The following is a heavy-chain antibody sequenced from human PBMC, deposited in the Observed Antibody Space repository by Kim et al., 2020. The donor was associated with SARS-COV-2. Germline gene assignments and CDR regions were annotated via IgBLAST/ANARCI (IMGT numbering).Heavy chain of an antibody. CDR2: ISYDGSNK. D-gene: IGHD6-19*01. CDR3: AREVAGGYSSGWTLYISGAKV. J-gene: IGHJ6*01. Sequence: GGSLRLSCAASGFTFSSYGMHWVRQAPGKGLEWVAVISYDGSNKYYADSVKGRFTISRDNSKNTLYLQMNSLRAEDTAVYYCAREVAGGYSSGWTLYISGAKVWRQPTTLTVST. V-gene: IGHV3-30*03. CDR1: GFTFSSYG.